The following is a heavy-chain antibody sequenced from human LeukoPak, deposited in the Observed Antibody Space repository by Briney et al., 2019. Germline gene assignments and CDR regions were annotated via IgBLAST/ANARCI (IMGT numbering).Heavy chain of an antibody. J-gene: IGHJ4*02. CDR3: ARGRAAMGPYFDY. CDR2: ISSSGSTI. CDR1: GFTFSSYE. D-gene: IGHD5-18*01. V-gene: IGHV3-48*03. Sequence: GGSLRLSRAASGFTFSSYEMNWVRQAPGKGLEWVSYISSSGSTIYYADSVKGRFTISRDNAKNSPYLQMNSLRAEDTAVYYCARGRAAMGPYFDYWGQGTLVTVSS.